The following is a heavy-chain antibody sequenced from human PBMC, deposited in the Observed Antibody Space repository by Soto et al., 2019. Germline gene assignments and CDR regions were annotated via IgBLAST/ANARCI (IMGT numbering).Heavy chain of an antibody. CDR2: INAGNGNT. V-gene: IGHV1-3*01. CDR3: PSMRGITRTTLTGCHFDY. Sequence: APVKVSVKASGYTFTSYAMHWVRQAPGQRLDCIGWINAGNGNTKYSQNFQGRVTITKDTSASTAYMHLSRLRSEDTALYYWPSMRGITRTTLTGCHFDYWGQATLVTVSS. D-gene: IGHD1-20*01. CDR1: GYTFTSYA. J-gene: IGHJ4*02.